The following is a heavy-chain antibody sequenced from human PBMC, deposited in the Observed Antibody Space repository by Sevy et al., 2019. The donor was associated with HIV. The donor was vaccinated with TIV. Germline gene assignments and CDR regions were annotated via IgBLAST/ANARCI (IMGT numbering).Heavy chain of an antibody. Sequence: ASVKVSCKVSGYTLTELSMHWVRQAPGKGLEWMGTFDSEDDEKIYAQKFQGRVTMTEDTSTDTAYMELSRLRSEDTAVYYCATTKVYYDTSGYPFDSWGQGTLVTVSS. V-gene: IGHV1-24*01. D-gene: IGHD3-22*01. CDR2: FDSEDDEK. CDR1: GYTLTELS. CDR3: ATTKVYYDTSGYPFDS. J-gene: IGHJ4*02.